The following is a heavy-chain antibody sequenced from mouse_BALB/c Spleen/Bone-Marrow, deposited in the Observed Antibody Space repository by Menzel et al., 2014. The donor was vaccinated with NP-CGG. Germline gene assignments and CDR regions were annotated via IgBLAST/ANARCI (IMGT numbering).Heavy chain of an antibody. Sequence: VQLKESGGGLVQPGGSMKLSCAASGFTFSNYWMNWVRQSPEKGLEWVAEIRLKSNNYGTHYAESVKGRFTISRDDSKNNVYLQMNNLRAEDTGIYYCTRLRYDEGYYFDCWGQGTTLSVSS. CDR1: GFTFSNYW. CDR2: IRLKSNNYGT. CDR3: TRLRYDEGYYFDC. D-gene: IGHD2-14*01. V-gene: IGHV6-6*02. J-gene: IGHJ2*01.